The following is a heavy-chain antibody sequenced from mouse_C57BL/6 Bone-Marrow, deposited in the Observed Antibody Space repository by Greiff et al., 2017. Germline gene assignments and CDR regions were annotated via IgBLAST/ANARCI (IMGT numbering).Heavy chain of an antibody. CDR3: ARDYYGSSSYYFDY. V-gene: IGHV8-8*01. CDR2: IWWDDDK. D-gene: IGHD1-1*01. CDR1: GFSLSTFGMG. Sequence: QVTLKVSGPGILQPSQTLSLTCSFSGFSLSTFGMGVGWIRQPSGKGLEWLAHIWWDDDKYYNPALKGRLTISKDTSNNQVFLKIANVDTADTATYYCARDYYGSSSYYFDYWGQGTTLTVSS. J-gene: IGHJ2*01.